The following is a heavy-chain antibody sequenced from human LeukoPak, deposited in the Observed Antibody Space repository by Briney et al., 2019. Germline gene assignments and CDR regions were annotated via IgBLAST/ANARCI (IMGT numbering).Heavy chain of an antibody. CDR2: IYYSGST. D-gene: IGHD5-24*01. Sequence: SETLSLTCTVSGGSISSSSYYWGWIRQPPGKGLEWIGSIYYSGSTYYNPSLKSRVTISVDTSKNQFSLKLNSVTAADTAVYYCATARRDGYNLDWYFDLWGRGTLVTVSS. V-gene: IGHV4-39*07. J-gene: IGHJ2*01. CDR3: ATARRDGYNLDWYFDL. CDR1: GGSISSSSYY.